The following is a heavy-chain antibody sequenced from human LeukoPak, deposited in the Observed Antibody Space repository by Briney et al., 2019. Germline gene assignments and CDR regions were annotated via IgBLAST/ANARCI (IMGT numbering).Heavy chain of an antibody. Sequence: GGSLRLSRAASGFTFSSYAMHWVRQAPGKGLEWVAVISYDGSNKYYADSVKGRFTISRDNSKNTLYLQMNSLRAEDTAVYYCARWVDSNDYGDYGGDYWGQGTLVTVSS. CDR1: GFTFSSYA. D-gene: IGHD4-17*01. CDR2: ISYDGSNK. V-gene: IGHV3-30*01. J-gene: IGHJ4*02. CDR3: ARWVDSNDYGDYGGDY.